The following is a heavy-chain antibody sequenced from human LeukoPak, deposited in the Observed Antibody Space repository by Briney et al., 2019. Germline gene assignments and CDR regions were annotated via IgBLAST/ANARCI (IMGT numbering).Heavy chain of an antibody. CDR2: ISAYNGNR. V-gene: IGHV1-18*01. CDR3: ARTPIVVVITTFIGAFDI. D-gene: IGHD3-22*01. CDR1: GYTFISYG. J-gene: IGHJ3*02. Sequence: ASVKVSCKASGYTFISYGISWVRQAPGQGLEWMGWISAYNGNRNCAQKLQGRVTMTTDTSTSTAYMELRSLRSDDTAVYYCARTPIVVVITTFIGAFDIWGQGTMVTVSS.